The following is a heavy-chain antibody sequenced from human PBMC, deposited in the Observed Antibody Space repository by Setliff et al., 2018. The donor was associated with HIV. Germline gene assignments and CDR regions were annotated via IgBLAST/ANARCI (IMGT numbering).Heavy chain of an antibody. Sequence: AASVKVSCKASGYTFTNYDINWVRQATGQGLEWMGWMNPNSGNTGYAQKFQGRVTMTRNTSISTAYMELSSLRSEDTAVYYCARCSYVWGSYRMQPWGQGTLVTVSS. CDR1: GYTFTNYD. J-gene: IGHJ5*02. CDR2: MNPNSGNT. CDR3: ARCSYVWGSYRMQP. D-gene: IGHD3-16*02. V-gene: IGHV1-8*02.